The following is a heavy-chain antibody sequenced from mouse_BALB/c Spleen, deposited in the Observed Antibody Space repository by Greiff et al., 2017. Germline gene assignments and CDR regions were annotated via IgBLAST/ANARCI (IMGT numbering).Heavy chain of an antibody. D-gene: IGHD2-14*01. CDR2: IWAGGST. V-gene: IGHV2-9*02. CDR3: ARAYYRAWFAY. J-gene: IGHJ3*01. Sequence: QVQLKQSGPGLVAPSQSLSITCTVSGFSLTSYGVHWVRQPPGKGLEWLGVIWAGGSTNYNSALMSRLSISKDNSKSQVFLKMNSLQTDDTAMYYFARAYYRAWFAYWGQGTLVTVSA. CDR1: GFSLTSYG.